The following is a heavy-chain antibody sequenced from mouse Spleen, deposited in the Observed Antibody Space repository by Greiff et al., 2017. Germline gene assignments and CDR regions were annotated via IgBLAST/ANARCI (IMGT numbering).Heavy chain of an antibody. V-gene: IGHV1-42*01. CDR1: GYSFTGYY. J-gene: IGHJ1*01. D-gene: IGHD2-1*01. CDR2: INPSTGGT. Sequence: EVQLQQSGPELVKPGASVKISCKASGYSFTGYYMNWVKQSPEKSLEWIGEINPSTGGTTYNQKFKAKATLTVDKSSSTAYMQLKSLTSEDSAVYYCARSAHGNYGYFDVWGAGTTVTVSS. CDR3: ARSAHGNYGYFDV.